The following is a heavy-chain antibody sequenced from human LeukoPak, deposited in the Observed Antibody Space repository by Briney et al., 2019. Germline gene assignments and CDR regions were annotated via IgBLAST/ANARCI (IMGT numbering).Heavy chain of an antibody. CDR1: GFTFSDYY. V-gene: IGHV3-11*04. CDR3: ARDRGAARHFDY. Sequence: GGSLRLSCAASGFTFSDYYMHWIRQAPGKGLEWVSYISGSGSPIYYADSMKGRFTISRDNAKNSLYLQMNSLRADDTAVYYCARDRGAARHFDYWGQGTLVTVSS. J-gene: IGHJ4*02. D-gene: IGHD6-6*01. CDR2: ISGSGSPI.